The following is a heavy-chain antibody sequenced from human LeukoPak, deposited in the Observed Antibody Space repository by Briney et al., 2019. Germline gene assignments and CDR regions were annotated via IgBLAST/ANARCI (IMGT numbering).Heavy chain of an antibody. J-gene: IGHJ4*02. CDR3: ASGIPFEY. CDR2: FYSGGSI. Sequence: GGSLRLSCAASEFSVSSNHMSWVRQAPGKGLEWVSIFYSGGSIYYADSVKGRFTISRDSSTNTLYLQMNSLRAEGTAVYYCASGIPFEYWGQGTLVTVSS. CDR1: EFSVSSNH. V-gene: IGHV3-53*01.